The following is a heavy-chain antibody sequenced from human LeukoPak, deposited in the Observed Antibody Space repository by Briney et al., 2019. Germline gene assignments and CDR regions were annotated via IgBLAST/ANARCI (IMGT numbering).Heavy chain of an antibody. D-gene: IGHD5-18*01. Sequence: SETLSLTCTVSGGPISSYYWSWIRQPAGKGLEWIGRIYTSGSTNYNPSLKSRVTISVDTSKNQFSLKLSSVTAADTAVYYCARGVSGQTWIQLWSPHAFDIWGQGTMVTVSS. V-gene: IGHV4-4*07. CDR1: GGPISSYY. CDR3: ARGVSGQTWIQLWSPHAFDI. CDR2: IYTSGST. J-gene: IGHJ3*02.